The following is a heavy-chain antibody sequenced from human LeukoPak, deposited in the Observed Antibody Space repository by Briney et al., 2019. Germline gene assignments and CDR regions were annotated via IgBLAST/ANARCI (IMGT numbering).Heavy chain of an antibody. D-gene: IGHD5-18*01. V-gene: IGHV7-4-1*02. CDR3: ARDHEGYSYGYLGYYGMDV. CDR2: INTNTGNP. CDR1: GYTFTSYA. Sequence: ASVTVSCTASGYTFTSYAMNWVRQAPGQGLEWMGWINTNTGNPTYAQGFTGRFVFSLDTSVSTAYLQISSLKAEDTAVYYCARDHEGYSYGYLGYYGMDVWGQGTTVTVSS. J-gene: IGHJ6*02.